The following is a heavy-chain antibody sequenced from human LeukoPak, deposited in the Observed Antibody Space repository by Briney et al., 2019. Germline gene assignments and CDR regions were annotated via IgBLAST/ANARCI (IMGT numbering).Heavy chain of an antibody. Sequence: SETLSLTCTVSGGSISSSSYYWGWIRQPPGKGLEWIGSIYYSGSTYYNPSLKSRVTISVDTSKNQFSLKLSSVTAADTAVYYCAREQLSIAALHWFDPWGQGTLVTVSS. CDR3: AREQLSIAALHWFDP. V-gene: IGHV4-39*02. CDR2: IYYSGST. J-gene: IGHJ5*02. D-gene: IGHD6-6*01. CDR1: GGSISSSSYY.